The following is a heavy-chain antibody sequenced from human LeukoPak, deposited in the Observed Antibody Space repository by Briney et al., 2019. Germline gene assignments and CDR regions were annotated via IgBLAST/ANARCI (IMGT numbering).Heavy chain of an antibody. V-gene: IGHV3-23*01. CDR3: AELGITMIGGV. CDR1: GFTFSSYA. CDR2: SSGGST. D-gene: IGHD3-10*02. J-gene: IGHJ6*04. Sequence: GGSLRLSCAASGFTFSSYAMSWVRQAPGKGLEWVSLSSGGSTYYADSVKGRFTISRDNAKNSLYLQMNSLRAEDTAVYYCAELGITMIGGVWGKGTTVTTSS.